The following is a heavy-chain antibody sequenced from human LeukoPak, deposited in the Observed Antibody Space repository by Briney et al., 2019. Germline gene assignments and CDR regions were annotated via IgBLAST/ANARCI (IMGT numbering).Heavy chain of an antibody. J-gene: IGHJ4*02. CDR2: VNDNGANT. Sequence: PGASLRLFCAASGFTFSKNGMSWVRQAPGKGLEWLSTVNDNGANTHYAASVKGRFTISRDNSRNTLLLEMNSLRADDTALYYCTKGDGGYYPIDNWGQGTLVIVSS. CDR3: TKGDGGYYPIDN. D-gene: IGHD1-26*01. CDR1: GFTFSKNG. V-gene: IGHV3-23*01.